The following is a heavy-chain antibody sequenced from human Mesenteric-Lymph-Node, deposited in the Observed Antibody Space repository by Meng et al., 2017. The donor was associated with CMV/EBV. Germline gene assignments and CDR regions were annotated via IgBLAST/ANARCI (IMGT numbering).Heavy chain of an antibody. V-gene: IGHV3-21*01. CDR2: ISSSSSYI. D-gene: IGHD3-3*01. CDR1: GFTFSSYS. Sequence: GESLKISCAASGFTFSSYSMNWVRQAPGKGLEWVSSISSSSSYIYYADSVKGRFTISRDNAKNSLYLQMNSLRAEDTAVYYCAREPPVDTIFGVPSHYFDYWGQGTLVTVSS. CDR3: AREPPVDTIFGVPSHYFDY. J-gene: IGHJ4*02.